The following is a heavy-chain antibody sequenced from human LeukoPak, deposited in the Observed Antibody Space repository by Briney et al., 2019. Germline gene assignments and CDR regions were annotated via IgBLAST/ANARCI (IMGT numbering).Heavy chain of an antibody. CDR2: IRYDGSNK. CDR1: GFTFSSYG. Sequence: GGSLRLSCAASGFTFSSYGMHWVRQAPGKGLEWVAFIRYDGSNKYYADSVKGRFTISRDNSKNTLYLQMNSLRAEDTAVYYCATNQDEFYYYYMDVWGKGTTVTVSS. V-gene: IGHV3-30*02. D-gene: IGHD1-14*01. CDR3: ATNQDEFYYYYMDV. J-gene: IGHJ6*03.